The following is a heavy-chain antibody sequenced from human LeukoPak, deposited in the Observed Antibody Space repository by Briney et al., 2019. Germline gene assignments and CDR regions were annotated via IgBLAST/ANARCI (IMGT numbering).Heavy chain of an antibody. V-gene: IGHV1-69*02. D-gene: IGHD3-3*01. Sequence: SSVKVSCKASGGTFSSYTISWVRQAPGQGLEWMGRIIPILGIANYAQKFQGRVTITADKSTSTAYMELSSLRSEDTAVYYCARAQSGSPIDYWGQGTLVTVSS. J-gene: IGHJ4*02. CDR3: ARAQSGSPIDY. CDR2: IIPILGIA. CDR1: GGTFSSYT.